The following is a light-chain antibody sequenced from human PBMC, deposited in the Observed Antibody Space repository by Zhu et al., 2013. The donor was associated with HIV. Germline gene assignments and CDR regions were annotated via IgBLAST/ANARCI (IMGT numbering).Light chain of an antibody. Sequence: IVMTQSPATLSVSPGERVILSCRASQSVRSNVAWYQQKSGQAPRLLIYGASTRATAIPARFSGSGSGTDFTLTISSLQPEDFATYYCQQSYSTPPTFGQGTKVEIK. V-gene: IGKV3-15*01. CDR1: QSVRSN. J-gene: IGKJ1*01. CDR3: QQSYSTPPT. CDR2: GAS.